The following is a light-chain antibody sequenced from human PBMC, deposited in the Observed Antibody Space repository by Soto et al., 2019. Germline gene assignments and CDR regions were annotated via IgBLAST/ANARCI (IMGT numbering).Light chain of an antibody. V-gene: IGKV1-27*01. J-gene: IGKJ3*01. CDR1: QDIKNY. CDR2: AAS. CDR3: QKYDSAPCT. Sequence: DIQMTQSPSSLSASVGDRVTITCRASQDIKNYLAWYQQRPGEVPKVLISAASTLQLGVPSRFSGRRSGADFTLSISSLQPEDVATYYCQKYDSAPCTFGPGTKVDF.